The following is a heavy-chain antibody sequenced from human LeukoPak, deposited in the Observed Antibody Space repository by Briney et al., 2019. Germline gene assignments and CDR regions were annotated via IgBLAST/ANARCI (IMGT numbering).Heavy chain of an antibody. J-gene: IGHJ4*02. V-gene: IGHV3-21*01. CDR3: AREFYFDY. Sequence: PGGSLRLSCAASGFTFSSYSMNWVRQAPGKGLEWVSSISSSSVYKYYADSVKGRFTISRDNAKNSLYLQMNSLRAEDTAVYCCAREFYFDYWGQGTLVTVSS. CDR1: GFTFSSYS. CDR2: ISSSSVYK.